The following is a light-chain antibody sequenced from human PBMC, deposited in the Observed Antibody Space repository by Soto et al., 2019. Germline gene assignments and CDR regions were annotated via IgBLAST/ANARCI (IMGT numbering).Light chain of an antibody. J-gene: IGKJ5*01. CDR2: DAS. CDR3: QQAKSFPIT. V-gene: IGKV3-11*01. CDR1: QSISSY. Sequence: LLTQSPATLSVSPGQRVTLSCRASQSISSYLAWYQQRPGQPSRLLIYDASNRATGIPDRFSGSGSGTDFTLSINSLQPEDFATYYCQQAKSFPITFGRGTRLEIK.